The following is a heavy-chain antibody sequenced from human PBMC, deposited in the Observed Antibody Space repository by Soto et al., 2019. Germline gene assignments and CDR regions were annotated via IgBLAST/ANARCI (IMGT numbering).Heavy chain of an antibody. V-gene: IGHV4-31*03. CDR2: IYYSGST. Sequence: KTSETLSLTCTVSGGSISSGGYYWSWIRQHPGKGLEWIGYIYYSGSTYYNPSLKSRVTISVDTSKNQFSLKLSSVTAADTAVYYCAGSGYYEELIWFDPWGQGTLVTVSS. J-gene: IGHJ5*02. CDR1: GGSISSGGYY. CDR3: AGSGYYEELIWFDP. D-gene: IGHD3-22*01.